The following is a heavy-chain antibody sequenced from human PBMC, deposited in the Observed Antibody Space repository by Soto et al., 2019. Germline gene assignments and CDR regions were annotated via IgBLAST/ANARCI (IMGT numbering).Heavy chain of an antibody. D-gene: IGHD3-22*01. CDR1: GGPYNNYT. J-gene: IGHJ4*01. Sequence: QVQLVQSGTEVKKPGSSVTVSCKASGGPYNNYTISWVRQAPGQGLEWMGRTIPIFDITNYAQKFQGRVTITADKSTSTVYMDLSSLRSEDTAVYYCARSLLGDNYDRDGRDNWGHGTLVTVSS. V-gene: IGHV1-69*02. CDR3: ARSLLGDNYDRDGRDN. CDR2: TIPIFDIT.